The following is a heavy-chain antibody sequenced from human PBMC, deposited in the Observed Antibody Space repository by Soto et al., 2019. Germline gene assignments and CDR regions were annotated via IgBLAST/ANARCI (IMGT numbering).Heavy chain of an antibody. CDR2: ISVSGGST. CDR1: GLTFSSYA. D-gene: IGHD7-27*01. J-gene: IGHJ3*02. Sequence: GGSLRLSCAASGLTFSSYAMSWVRQAPGKGLEGVSAISVSGGSTYYADSVKGRFTISRDNSKNTLYLQMYSLRAEDTAVYYCANDVDTWGSPDAFDIWGQGTMVTVSS. CDR3: ANDVDTWGSPDAFDI. V-gene: IGHV3-23*01.